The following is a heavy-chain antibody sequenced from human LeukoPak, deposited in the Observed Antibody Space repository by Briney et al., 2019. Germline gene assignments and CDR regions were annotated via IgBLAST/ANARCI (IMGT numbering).Heavy chain of an antibody. D-gene: IGHD5-18*01. V-gene: IGHV3-21*01. J-gene: IGHJ4*02. CDR1: KFTFGAYS. Sequence: GGSLRLSCAASKFTFGAYSMNWVRQAPGKGREWVSSISHSGTPTYYADSGRGRFTISSDNPDDSLYLQMHTLRAEDTAVYFCSTATYSSGYHYFESWGQGTLVTVSS. CDR2: ISHSGTPT. CDR3: STATYSSGYHYFES.